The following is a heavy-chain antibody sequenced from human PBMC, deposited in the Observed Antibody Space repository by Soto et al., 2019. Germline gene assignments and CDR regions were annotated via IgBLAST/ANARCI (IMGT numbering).Heavy chain of an antibody. CDR1: GGTFSSYT. CDR2: IIPILGIA. CDR3: AREPQPHFSKGDFWSGYYLNWFDP. Sequence: GASVKVSCKASGGTFSSYTISWVRQAPGQGLEWMGRIIPILGIANYAQKFQGRVTITADKSTSTAYMELSSLRSEDTAVYYCAREPQPHFSKGDFWSGYYLNWFDPWGQGTLVTVSS. D-gene: IGHD3-3*01. J-gene: IGHJ5*02. V-gene: IGHV1-69*04.